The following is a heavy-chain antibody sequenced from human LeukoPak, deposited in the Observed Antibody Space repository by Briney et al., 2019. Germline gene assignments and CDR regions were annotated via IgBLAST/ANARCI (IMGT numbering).Heavy chain of an antibody. V-gene: IGHV3-48*03. CDR3: ARDRFGAAASGY. CDR2: ISSSGSTR. D-gene: IGHD6-13*01. CDR1: GFTFSSYE. J-gene: IGHJ4*02. Sequence: GGSLRLSCAASGFTFSSYEMNWVRQAPGKGLEWVSYISSSGSTRYYADSVKGRFTISRDNAKNLLYLQMNSLRVEDTAVYYCARDRFGAAASGYWGQGTLVTVSS.